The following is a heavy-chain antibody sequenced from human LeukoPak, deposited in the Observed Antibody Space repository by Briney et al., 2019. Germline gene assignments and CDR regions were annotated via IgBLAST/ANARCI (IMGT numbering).Heavy chain of an antibody. Sequence: SETLSLTCTVSGGSISSSSYYWGWIRQPPGKGLEWIGSIYYSGGTYYNPSLKSRVTISVDTSKNQFSLKLSSVTAADTAVYYCARVGRLVYAKCVDPWGQGTLVTVSS. CDR3: ARVGRLVYAKCVDP. CDR1: GGSISSSSYY. J-gene: IGHJ5*02. V-gene: IGHV4-39*07. D-gene: IGHD2-8*01. CDR2: IYYSGGT.